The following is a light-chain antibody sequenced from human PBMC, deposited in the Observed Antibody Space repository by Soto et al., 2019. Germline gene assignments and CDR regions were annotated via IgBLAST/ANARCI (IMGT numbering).Light chain of an antibody. CDR2: VNS. CDR3: QSYDSSLGGPYV. Sequence: QSVLTQPPSVSGAPGQRVIISCTGSSSNIGAGYDVHWFQHLPGTAPKLLIYVNSNRPSGVPDRFSGSRSGTSASLAITGLQAEDVADYYCQSYDSSLGGPYVFGTGTKLTVL. V-gene: IGLV1-40*01. J-gene: IGLJ1*01. CDR1: SSNIGAGYD.